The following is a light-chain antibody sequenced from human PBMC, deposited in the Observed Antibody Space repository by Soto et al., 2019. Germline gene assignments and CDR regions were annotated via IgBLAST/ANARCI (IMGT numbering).Light chain of an antibody. CDR1: SSDVGLYDY. CDR3: SSYGGSSNYV. Sequence: QSVLTQPPSASGSPGQSVTISCTGTSSDVGLYDYVSWYQQHPGKVPKLLIYEVTQRPSGVPDRFSGSKSGNTASLTVSGLQAEDEADYYCSSYGGSSNYVFGTGTKVTV. V-gene: IGLV2-8*01. CDR2: EVT. J-gene: IGLJ1*01.